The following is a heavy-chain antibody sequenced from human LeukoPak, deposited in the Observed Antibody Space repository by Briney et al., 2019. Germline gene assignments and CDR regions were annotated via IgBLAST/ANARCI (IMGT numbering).Heavy chain of an antibody. D-gene: IGHD4-17*01. CDR3: ARPLMGLREYYYYYMDV. J-gene: IGHJ6*03. V-gene: IGHV4-39*01. CDR2: IYYSGST. Sequence: SETLSLTCTVSGGSISSSSYYWGWIRQPPGKGLEWIGSIYYSGSTYYNPSLKSRVTISVDTSKKQFSLKLSSVTAADTAVYYCARPLMGLREYYYYYMDVWGKGTTVTVSS. CDR1: GGSISSSSYY.